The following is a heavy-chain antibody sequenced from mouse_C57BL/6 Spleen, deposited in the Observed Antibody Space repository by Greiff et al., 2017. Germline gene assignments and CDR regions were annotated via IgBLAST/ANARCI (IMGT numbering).Heavy chain of an antibody. Sequence: VQLQQSGPELVKPGASVKIPCKASGYTFTDYNMDWVKQSHGKSLEWIGDINPNNGGTIYNQKFKGKATLTVDKSSSTAYMELRSLTSEDTAVYYCARGDSSGYPLYYYAMDYWGQGTSVTVSS. J-gene: IGHJ4*01. CDR3: ARGDSSGYPLYYYAMDY. V-gene: IGHV1-18*01. D-gene: IGHD3-2*02. CDR2: INPNNGGT. CDR1: GYTFTDYN.